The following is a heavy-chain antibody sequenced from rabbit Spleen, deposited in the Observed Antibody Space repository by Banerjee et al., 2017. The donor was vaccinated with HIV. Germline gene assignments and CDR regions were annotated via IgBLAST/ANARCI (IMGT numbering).Heavy chain of an antibody. CDR3: ARDTSSSFSSYGMDL. CDR1: GLDFSGDSY. CDR2: IDIGSSGFT. D-gene: IGHD1-1*01. V-gene: IGHV1S40*01. J-gene: IGHJ6*01. Sequence: QSLEESGGDLVKPGASLTLTCKASGLDFSGDSYDSYMRWVRQAPGKGLEWIACIDIGSSGFTYFASWAKGRFTISKTSSTTVTLQMTSLTAADTATYFCARDTSSSFSSYGMDLWGPGTLVTVS.